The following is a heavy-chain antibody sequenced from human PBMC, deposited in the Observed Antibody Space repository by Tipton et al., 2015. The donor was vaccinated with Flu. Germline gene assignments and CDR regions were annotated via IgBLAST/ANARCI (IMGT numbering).Heavy chain of an antibody. V-gene: IGHV4-38-2*01. J-gene: IGHJ6*02. Sequence: LRLSCVVSTYSIGSDYYWAWIRQPPGKGLEWIGSVYRPGSTYYNPSLKSRVTISVDTSKSQVSLKLTSVTAADSAVYYCASGRTQNLDFTYYSLDVWGQGTTVSVSS. CDR3: ASGRTQNLDFTYYSLDV. CDR2: VYRPGST. CDR1: TYSIGSDYY. D-gene: IGHD1-14*01.